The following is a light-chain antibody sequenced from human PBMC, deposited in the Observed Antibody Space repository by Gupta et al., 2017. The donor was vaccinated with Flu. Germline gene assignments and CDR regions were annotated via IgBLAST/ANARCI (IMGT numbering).Light chain of an antibody. CDR1: LHILDRSNNKND. Sequence: DIVMTQSPDSLAVALGERVTINCKSSLHILDRSNNKNDIAWYQQKPGQPPTLLIYWASTRESGVPDRFGGSGSGTDFTLAISSLQAEDVAVYYCQQYHTTPYTFGQGTKLEIK. J-gene: IGKJ2*01. CDR3: QQYHTTPYT. CDR2: WAS. V-gene: IGKV4-1*01.